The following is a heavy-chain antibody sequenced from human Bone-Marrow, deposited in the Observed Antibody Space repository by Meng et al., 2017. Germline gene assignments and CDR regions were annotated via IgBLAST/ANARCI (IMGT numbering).Heavy chain of an antibody. CDR2: INPNSGGT. Sequence: QLQRVQLGAAVKKPGASVKVSCKASGYTFTGYYMHWVRQAPGQGLEWMGRINPNSGGTNYAQKLQGRVTMTTDTSTSTAYMELRSLRSDDTAVYYCARDRPIIAPGRFDYWGQGTLVTVSS. J-gene: IGHJ4*02. CDR3: ARDRPIIAPGRFDY. V-gene: IGHV1-2*06. D-gene: IGHD3-10*01. CDR1: GYTFTGYY.